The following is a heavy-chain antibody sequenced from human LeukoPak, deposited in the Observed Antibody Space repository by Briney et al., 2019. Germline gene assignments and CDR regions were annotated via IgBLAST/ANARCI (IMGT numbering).Heavy chain of an antibody. CDR3: ARDFAYYLDI. J-gene: IGHJ3*02. D-gene: IGHD3-10*01. CDR2: ISSSSSYI. V-gene: IGHV3-21*01. CDR1: GFTFSSYS. Sequence: TGGSLRLSCAASGFTFSSYSMNWVRQAPGKGLEWVSSISSSSSYIYHADSVKGRFTISRDNAKNSLYLQMNSLRAEDTAVYYCARDFAYYLDIWGQGTMVTVSS.